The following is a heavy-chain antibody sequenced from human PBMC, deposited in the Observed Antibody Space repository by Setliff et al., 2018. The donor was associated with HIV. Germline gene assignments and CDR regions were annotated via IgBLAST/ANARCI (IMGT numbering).Heavy chain of an antibody. CDR2: IYYSGST. J-gene: IGHJ4*02. V-gene: IGHV4-59*04. CDR3: ARWYSYYFDY. CDR1: GDSISASY. D-gene: IGHD2-21*01. Sequence: SETLSLTCAVSGDSISASYWNWIRQFPGGGLEWIGYIYYSGSTYYNPSLKGRVTISVDTSRNQFSLKLSSLTAADTAVYFCARWYSYYFDYWGQGTLVTVSS.